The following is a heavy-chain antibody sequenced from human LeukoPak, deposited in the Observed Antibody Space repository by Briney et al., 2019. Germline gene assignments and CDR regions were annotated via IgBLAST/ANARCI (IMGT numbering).Heavy chain of an antibody. CDR3: ASRRFLEWLAFDY. V-gene: IGHV4-30-2*01. CDR1: GGSISSGGYS. J-gene: IGHJ4*02. Sequence: PSETLSLTCAVSGGSISSGGYSWSWIRQPPGTGLEWIGYIYHSGSTYYNPSLKSRVTISVDRSKNQFSLKLSSVTAADTAVYYCASRRFLEWLAFDYWGQGTLVTVSS. D-gene: IGHD3-3*01. CDR2: IYHSGST.